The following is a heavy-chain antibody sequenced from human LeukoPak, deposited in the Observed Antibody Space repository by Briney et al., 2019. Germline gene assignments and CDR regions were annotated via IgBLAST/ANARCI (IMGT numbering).Heavy chain of an antibody. V-gene: IGHV4-30-4*01. J-gene: IGHJ5*02. Sequence: SENLSLTCTVSGGSISSGDYYWSWIRQPPGKGLEWIGSIYYSGSTYYNPSLKSRVTISVDTSKNQFSLKLSSVTAADTAVYYCARGRLFYCSGGTCYSPWFDPWGQGTLVTVSS. CDR1: GGSISSGDYY. D-gene: IGHD2-15*01. CDR3: ARGRLFYCSGGTCYSPWFDP. CDR2: IYYSGST.